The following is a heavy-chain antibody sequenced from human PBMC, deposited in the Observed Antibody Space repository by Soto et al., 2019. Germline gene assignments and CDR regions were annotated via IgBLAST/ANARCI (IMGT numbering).Heavy chain of an antibody. V-gene: IGHV3-66*01. Sequence: EVQLVESGGGLVQSGGSLRLSCAVSGFTVSTNYMNWVRQAPGKGLEWVSLIYSGGGASYADSVKGRFTVSRVNSKNAVYLQMTGLRGDDTAVYYCARDPLGGGDYPFDYWGQGTLVTVSS. J-gene: IGHJ4*02. CDR2: IYSGGGA. CDR1: GFTVSTNY. D-gene: IGHD2-21*02. CDR3: ARDPLGGGDYPFDY.